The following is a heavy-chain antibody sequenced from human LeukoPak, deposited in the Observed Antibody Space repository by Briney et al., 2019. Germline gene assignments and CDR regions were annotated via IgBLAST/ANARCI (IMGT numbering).Heavy chain of an antibody. D-gene: IGHD6-6*01. CDR2: MNPNSGNT. CDR1: GYTFTSYD. CDR3: ARRGRIAARGYYYYYRDV. Sequence: ASVKVSCKASGYTFTSYDINWVRQATGQGLEWMGWMNPNSGNTGYAQKFQGRVTMTRNTSISTAYMELSSLRSEDTAVYYCARRGRIAARGYYYYYRDVWGKGTTVPVS. V-gene: IGHV1-8*01. J-gene: IGHJ6*03.